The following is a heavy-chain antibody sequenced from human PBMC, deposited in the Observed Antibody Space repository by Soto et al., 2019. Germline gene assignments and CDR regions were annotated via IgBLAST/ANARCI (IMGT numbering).Heavy chain of an antibody. CDR1: GFSLSNSGVG. V-gene: IGHV2-5*02. CDR3: PHCTLHDYGDYDPGTSHVFDS. D-gene: IGHD4-17*01. Sequence: QITLKESGPSPVKPTQTLTVTCTFSGFSLSNSGVGVAWIRQPPGKALEWLALIYGDNDKRYSPSLKTRLTTTKNTSKNQGVLTRPNMDPVDTATYYCPHCTLHDYGDYDPGTSHVFDSGGQGTLSPSPQ. J-gene: IGHJ4*02. CDR2: IYGDNDK.